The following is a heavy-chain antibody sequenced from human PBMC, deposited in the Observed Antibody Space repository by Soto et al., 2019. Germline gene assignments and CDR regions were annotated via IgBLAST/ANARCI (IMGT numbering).Heavy chain of an antibody. Sequence: PSDTLSLTCTVSGGSISSYYWSRIRQPPGKGLEWIGYIYYSGSTNYNPSLKSRVTISVDTSKNQFSLKLSSVTAADTAVYYCARAKAPLYSSSWYWFDPWGQGTLVTVSS. J-gene: IGHJ5*02. V-gene: IGHV4-59*08. D-gene: IGHD6-13*01. CDR3: ARAKAPLYSSSWYWFDP. CDR2: IYYSGST. CDR1: GGSISSYY.